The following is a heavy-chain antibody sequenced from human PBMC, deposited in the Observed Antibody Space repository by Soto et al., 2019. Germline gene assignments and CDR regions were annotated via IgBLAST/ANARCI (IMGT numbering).Heavy chain of an antibody. V-gene: IGHV4-31*03. CDR1: GGSIRRRGYY. CDR2: FYYSGIT. J-gene: IGHJ5*02. Sequence: QVQLQESGPGLVKTSQTLSLTCTVSGGSIRRRGYYWSWIRHRPGEGLQWIGFFYYSGITDYNPSLRSRTVISADTSTNQVFLQLNSVTAADTAVYYCASSGAREGDWLDPWGKGTQVTVSS. D-gene: IGHD3-16*01. CDR3: ASSGAREGDWLDP.